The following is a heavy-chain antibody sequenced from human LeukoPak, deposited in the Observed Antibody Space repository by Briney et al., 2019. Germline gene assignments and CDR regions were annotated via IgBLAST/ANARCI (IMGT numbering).Heavy chain of an antibody. V-gene: IGHV3-33*01. D-gene: IGHD6-19*01. CDR3: ARVGIAVAGTDY. Sequence: PGRSLRLSCAASGFTFSSYGMHWVRQAPGKGLEWVAVIWYDGSNKYYADSVKGRFTISRDNSKNTLYLQMNSLRAEDTAEYYCARVGIAVAGTDYWGQGTLVTVSS. CDR1: GFTFSSYG. J-gene: IGHJ4*02. CDR2: IWYDGSNK.